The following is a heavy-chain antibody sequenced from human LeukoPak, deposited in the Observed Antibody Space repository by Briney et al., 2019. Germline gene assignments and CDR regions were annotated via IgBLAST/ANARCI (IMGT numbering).Heavy chain of an antibody. CDR1: GGSFSGYY. CDR2: INHSGST. CDR3: ARVPGYSSSWELEV. D-gene: IGHD6-13*01. J-gene: IGHJ4*02. V-gene: IGHV4-34*01. Sequence: PSETLSLTCAVYGGSFSGYYWSWIRQPPGKGLEWIGEINHSGSTNYNPSLKSRVTISVDTSKNQFSLKLSSVTAADTAVYYCARVPGYSSSWELEVWGQGTLVTVSS.